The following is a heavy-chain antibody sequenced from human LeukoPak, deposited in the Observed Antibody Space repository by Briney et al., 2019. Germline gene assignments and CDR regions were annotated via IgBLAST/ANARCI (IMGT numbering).Heavy chain of an antibody. D-gene: IGHD5-12*01. CDR3: ARGPSGYHNT. J-gene: IGHJ4*02. V-gene: IGHV3-23*01. CDR1: GFMFSNYA. Sequence: GGSLRLSCTASGFMFSNYAMSWVRQAPGKGLEWVSAISGSGAATYYADSVKGRFTISRDNSKNTLYLQMNSLRAEDTAVYYCARGPSGYHNTGGQGTLVTVSS. CDR2: ISGSGAAT.